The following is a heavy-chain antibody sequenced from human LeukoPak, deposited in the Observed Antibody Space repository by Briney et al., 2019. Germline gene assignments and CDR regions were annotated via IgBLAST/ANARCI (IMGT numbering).Heavy chain of an antibody. CDR2: ISISSGNI. Sequence: GGSLRLSCAASGLIFSSYSMNWVRQAPGKGLEWVSYISISSGNISYADSVRGRFTISSDNPKHSLYLQMNSLRAEDTAVYYCARDTHYSFDYWGQGSLVTVSS. D-gene: IGHD2-21*01. V-gene: IGHV3-48*01. CDR1: GLIFSSYS. CDR3: ARDTHYSFDY. J-gene: IGHJ4*02.